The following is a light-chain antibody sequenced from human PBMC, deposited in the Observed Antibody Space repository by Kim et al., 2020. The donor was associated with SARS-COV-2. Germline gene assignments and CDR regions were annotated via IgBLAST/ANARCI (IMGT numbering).Light chain of an antibody. CDR2: AAS. J-gene: IGKJ1*01. CDR3: QQSHTTWT. V-gene: IGKV1-39*01. CDR1: QSISTH. Sequence: DIQMTQSPSSLSASVGDRVTITCRASQSISTHLNWYQHKPGQAPKLLIFAASTLQSEVPSRFSGSGSGTDFTLTIGSLQPEDFATYYCQQSHTTWTFGQGTKVDIK.